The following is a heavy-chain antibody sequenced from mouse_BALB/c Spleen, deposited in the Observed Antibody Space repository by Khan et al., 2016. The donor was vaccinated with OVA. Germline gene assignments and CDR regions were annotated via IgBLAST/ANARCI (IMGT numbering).Heavy chain of an antibody. Sequence: QVRLQQSGPELVRPGVSVKISCKGSGYTFTDYALHWVKHSHAKSLEWIGIISTYSGNSNYNQRFKGKATMTVGKSSSTAYMELARLTSEDSAIXYCAREDGNYGAFAYWGQGTLVTVSA. CDR1: GYTFTDYA. D-gene: IGHD2-1*01. V-gene: IGHV1S137*01. CDR2: ISTYSGNS. CDR3: AREDGNYGAFAY. J-gene: IGHJ3*01.